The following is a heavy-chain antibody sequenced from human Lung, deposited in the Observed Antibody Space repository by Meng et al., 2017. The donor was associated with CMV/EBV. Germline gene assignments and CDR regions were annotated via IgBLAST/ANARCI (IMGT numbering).Heavy chain of an antibody. J-gene: IGHJ4*02. CDR1: GFTFSGYS. Sequence: GESLKISCVASGFTFSGYSMNWVRQAPGKGLEWLSSISRSSSHIYYADSVKGRFTISRDNANNSLYLQMNSLRAEDSAVYYCVRDVKYSGYDPYYFDNWGQGAXVTVYS. V-gene: IGHV3-21*01. D-gene: IGHD5-12*01. CDR3: VRDVKYSGYDPYYFDN. CDR2: ISRSSSHI.